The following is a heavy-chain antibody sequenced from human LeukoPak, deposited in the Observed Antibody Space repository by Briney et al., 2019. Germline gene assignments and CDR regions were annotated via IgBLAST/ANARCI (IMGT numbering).Heavy chain of an antibody. CDR1: GYTLTELS. Sequence: ASVQVSCKVSGYTLTELSMHWVRQAPGKGLEWMGGFDTEDGETIYAQKFQGRVTMNEDTSTDTADMELSSLRSEDTAVYYCARDPVVNVLRLWEWFGPFDYWGQGTLVTVSS. CDR2: FDTEDGET. D-gene: IGHD3-3*01. CDR3: ARDPVVNVLRLWEWFGPFDY. V-gene: IGHV1-24*01. J-gene: IGHJ4*02.